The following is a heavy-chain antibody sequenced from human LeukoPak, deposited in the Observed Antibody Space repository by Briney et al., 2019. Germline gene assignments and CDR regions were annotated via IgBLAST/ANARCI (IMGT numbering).Heavy chain of an antibody. CDR3: ARAGSPDYYDSSGLGY. CDR2: ISSSSSYI. J-gene: IGHJ4*02. CDR1: GFTFSSYS. D-gene: IGHD3-22*01. V-gene: IGHV3-21*01. Sequence: GGSLRLSCAASGFTFSSYSMNWVRQAPGKGLEWVSSISSSSSYIYYAGSVKGRFTISRDNAKNSLYLQMNSLRAEDTAVYYCARAGSPDYYDSSGLGYWGQGTLVTVSS.